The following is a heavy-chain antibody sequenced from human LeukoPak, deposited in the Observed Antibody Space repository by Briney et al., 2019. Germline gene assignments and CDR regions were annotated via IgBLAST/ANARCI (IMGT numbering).Heavy chain of an antibody. J-gene: IGHJ5*02. CDR1: GYTFTSYD. CDR2: MNPNSGNT. D-gene: IGHD5-24*01. CDR3: ARGKRLDGHWFDP. V-gene: IGHV1-8*01. Sequence: ASVKVSCKASGYTFTSYDINWVRQATGQGLEWMGWMNPNSGNTGYAQKFQGRVTTTRNTSISTAYMELSSLRSEDTAVYYCARGKRLDGHWFDPWGQGTLVTVSS.